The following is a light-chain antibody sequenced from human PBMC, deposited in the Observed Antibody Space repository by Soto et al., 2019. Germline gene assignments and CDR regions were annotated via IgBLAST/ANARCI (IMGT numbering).Light chain of an antibody. CDR3: QQRSNRPQT. J-gene: IGKJ1*01. CDR2: DTS. V-gene: IGKV3-11*01. Sequence: EIVLTQSPATLSLSPGERATLSCRASQSVRSLLAWYQQRPGQAPRLLIYDTSKRATGIPARFSGSGSGTDFTLTITNLEPEDVAVYYCQQRSNRPQTFCQGTKLEIK. CDR1: QSVRSL.